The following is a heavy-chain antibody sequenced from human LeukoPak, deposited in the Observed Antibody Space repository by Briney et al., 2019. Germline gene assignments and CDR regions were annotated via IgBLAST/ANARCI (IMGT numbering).Heavy chain of an antibody. CDR3: AHRTTTAVTGFFDY. CDR2: LYSGDDK. V-gene: IGHV2-5*02. J-gene: IGHJ4*02. D-gene: IGHD6-19*01. CDR1: GFAPSTRGVG. Sequence: ESGSRLVNATQTLTLTFTFSGFAPSTRGVGVGWIRQPPGKALERLTSLYSGDDKRYSPSLKSRLTITKDTHKNQVVLTMTNMDPVDTATYYCAHRTTTAVTGFFDYWGQGTLVTVSS.